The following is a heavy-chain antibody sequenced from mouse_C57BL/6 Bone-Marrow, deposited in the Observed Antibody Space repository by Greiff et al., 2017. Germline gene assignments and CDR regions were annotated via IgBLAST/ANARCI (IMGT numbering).Heavy chain of an antibody. CDR1: GYTFTDYY. D-gene: IGHD1-1*01. J-gene: IGHJ1*03. V-gene: IGHV1-19*01. CDR3: ARSVTTVRRDWYFDV. CDR2: INPYNGGT. Sequence: VQLQQSGPVLVKPGASVKMSCKASGYTFTDYYMNWVKQSHGKSLEWIGVINPYNGGTSYNQKFKGKATLTVDKSSSTAYMELNSLTSQDSAVYYCARSVTTVRRDWYFDVWGTGTTVTVSS.